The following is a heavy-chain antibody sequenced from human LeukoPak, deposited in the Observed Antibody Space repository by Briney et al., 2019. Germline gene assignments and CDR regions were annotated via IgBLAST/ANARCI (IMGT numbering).Heavy chain of an antibody. CDR2: IHWNGSMT. Sequence: GGSLRLSCAASGLTFHNYGIKWVRQAPGKGLEWVSRIHWNGSMTGYADSVKGRFTISRDNAKNSLYLQMNSLRGEDTAVYYCARDGYSYGYVGYFDYWGQGTLVTVSS. D-gene: IGHD5-18*01. J-gene: IGHJ4*02. CDR3: ARDGYSYGYVGYFDY. CDR1: GLTFHNYG. V-gene: IGHV3-20*04.